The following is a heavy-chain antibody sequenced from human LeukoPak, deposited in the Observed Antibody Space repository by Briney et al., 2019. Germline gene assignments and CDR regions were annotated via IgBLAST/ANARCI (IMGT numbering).Heavy chain of an antibody. V-gene: IGHV4-59*08. CDR1: GFTFSSYA. J-gene: IGHJ5*02. D-gene: IGHD6-19*01. CDR3: ARHEDSSGWYSNWFDP. CDR2: IYYSGST. Sequence: PGGSLRLSCAASGFTFSSYAMSWIRQPPGKGLEWIGYIYYSGSTNYNPSLKSRVTISVDTSKNQFSLKLGSVTAADTAVYYCARHEDSSGWYSNWFDPWGQGTLVTVSS.